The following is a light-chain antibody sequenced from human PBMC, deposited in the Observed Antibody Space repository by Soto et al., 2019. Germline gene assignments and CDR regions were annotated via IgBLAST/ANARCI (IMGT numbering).Light chain of an antibody. V-gene: IGLV2-23*01. Sequence: QSVLTQPASVSGSPGQSITISCTGTSSDVGSYNLVSWYQQHPGKAPKLMIYEGSKRPSGVSNRFSGSKSGNPASLTISGLRAEDEADYYCCSYAGSSTFYVFGTGTKVTVL. J-gene: IGLJ1*01. CDR1: SSDVGSYNL. CDR2: EGS. CDR3: CSYAGSSTFYV.